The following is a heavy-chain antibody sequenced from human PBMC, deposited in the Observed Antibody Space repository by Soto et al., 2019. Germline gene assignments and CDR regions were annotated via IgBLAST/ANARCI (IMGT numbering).Heavy chain of an antibody. D-gene: IGHD3-10*01. V-gene: IGHV4-39*07. CDR3: ARVWGGALDF. CDR1: GGSISSSSYY. Sequence: PSETLSLTCTVSGGSISSSSYYWGWIRQPPGKGLEWIGNIYYSGSTYYNPSLKSRVTISVDTSKNQFSLKLNSVTAADTAVYYCARVWGGALDFWGQGAMVT. J-gene: IGHJ3*01. CDR2: IYYSGST.